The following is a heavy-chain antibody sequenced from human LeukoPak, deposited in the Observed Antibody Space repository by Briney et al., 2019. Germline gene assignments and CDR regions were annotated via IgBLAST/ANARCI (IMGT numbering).Heavy chain of an antibody. CDR2: IDWDDDK. V-gene: IGHV2-70*11. CDR3: ARMVRIVGATSFDY. Sequence: SGPALVKPTQTLTLTCTFSGFSLSTSGMCVSWIRQPPGKALGWLARIDWDDDKYYSTSLKTRLTISKDTSKNQVVLTMTNMDPVDTATCYCARMVRIVGATSFDYWGQGTLVTVSS. J-gene: IGHJ4*02. CDR1: GFSLSTSGMC. D-gene: IGHD1-26*01.